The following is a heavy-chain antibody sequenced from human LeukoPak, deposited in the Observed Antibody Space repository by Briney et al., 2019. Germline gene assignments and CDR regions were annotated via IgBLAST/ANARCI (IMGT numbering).Heavy chain of an antibody. D-gene: IGHD2-15*01. CDR3: ARCYGGSCYFGDY. CDR2: IYYSGST. Sequence: SETLSLTCTVSGGSISSSSYYWGWIRQPPGKGLEWIGSIYYSGSTYYNPSLKSRVTISVDTSKNQFSLKLSSVTAADTAVYYCARCYGGSCYFGDYWGQGTLATVSS. J-gene: IGHJ4*02. V-gene: IGHV4-39*07. CDR1: GGSISSSSYY.